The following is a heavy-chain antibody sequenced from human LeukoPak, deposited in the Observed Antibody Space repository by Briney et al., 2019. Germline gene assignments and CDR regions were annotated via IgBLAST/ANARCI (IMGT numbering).Heavy chain of an antibody. CDR1: GGSISSRSYY. V-gene: IGHV4-39*01. Sequence: SETLSLTCTVSGGSISSRSYYWGWIRPPPGKGLEWIATIYYSGSTYYNPSLKSRVTISVDTSKNQFSLKLSFVTAADTAVYYCLTAYSGRYFDLWGRGTLVTVSS. CDR2: IYYSGST. D-gene: IGHD2-15*01. J-gene: IGHJ2*01. CDR3: LTAYSGRYFDL.